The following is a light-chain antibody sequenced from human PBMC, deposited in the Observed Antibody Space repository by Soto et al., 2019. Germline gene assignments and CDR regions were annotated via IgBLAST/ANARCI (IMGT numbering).Light chain of an antibody. V-gene: IGKV3-11*01. J-gene: IGKJ5*01. CDR1: QSVSNY. CDR3: QHGGT. Sequence: EIVLTQSPATLSLSQGERAPVSCRASQSVSNYLGWYQQKPGQAPRLLIYDASNRATGIPARFSGSGSGTDFTLTISSLEPEDFAVYYCQHGGTFGQGTRLEIK. CDR2: DAS.